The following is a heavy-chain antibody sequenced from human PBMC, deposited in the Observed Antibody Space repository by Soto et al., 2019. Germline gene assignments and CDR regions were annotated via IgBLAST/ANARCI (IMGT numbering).Heavy chain of an antibody. CDR1: GYTFTSYG. CDR3: ARDVSGPKELVPAASLDV. J-gene: IGHJ6*02. D-gene: IGHD2-2*01. Sequence: QVQLVQSGAEVKKPGASVQVSCKASGYTFTSYGISWVRQAPGQGLAWMGWISAYNGNTNYAQKLQGRVTMTTDTATSTAYMELRSLRSDDTAVYYCARDVSGPKELVPAASLDVWGHGTTVTVSS. V-gene: IGHV1-18*04. CDR2: ISAYNGNT.